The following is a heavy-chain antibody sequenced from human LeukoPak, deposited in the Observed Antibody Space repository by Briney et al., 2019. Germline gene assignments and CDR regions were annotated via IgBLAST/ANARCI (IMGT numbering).Heavy chain of an antibody. CDR3: ARVGWLQFFDY. CDR1: GFTFSSYW. Sequence: GGSLRLSCAASGFTFSSYWMSWVRQAPGKGLEWVANIKQDGSEKYYVDSVKGRFTISRDNAKNSLYLQMNSLRAEDTALYYCARVGWLQFFDYWGQGTLVTVSS. V-gene: IGHV3-7*01. J-gene: IGHJ4*02. D-gene: IGHD5-24*01. CDR2: IKQDGSEK.